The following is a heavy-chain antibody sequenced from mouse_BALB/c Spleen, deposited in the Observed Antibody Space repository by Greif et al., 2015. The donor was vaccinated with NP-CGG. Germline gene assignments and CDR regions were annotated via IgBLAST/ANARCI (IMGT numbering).Heavy chain of an antibody. CDR2: ISDGGSYT. CDR1: GFTFSDYY. D-gene: IGHD3-1*01. J-gene: IGHJ4*01. Sequence: DVMLVESGGGLVKPGGSLKLSCAASGFTFSDYYMYWVRQTPEKRLEWVATISDGGSYTYYPDSVKGRFTISRDNAKNNLYLQMSSLKSEDTAMYYCARQLGLRGAMDYWGQGTSVTVSS. V-gene: IGHV5-4*02. CDR3: ARQLGLRGAMDY.